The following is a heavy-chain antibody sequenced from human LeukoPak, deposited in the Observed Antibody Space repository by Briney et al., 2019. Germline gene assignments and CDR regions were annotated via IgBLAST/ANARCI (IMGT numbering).Heavy chain of an antibody. Sequence: SETLSLTCTVSGGSISSYYWSWIRQPPGKGLEWIGYIYYSGSTNYNPSLKSRVTISVDTSENQFSLKLSSVTAADTAVYYCARGYCSGGSCPYFDYWGQGTLVTVSS. V-gene: IGHV4-59*01. CDR1: GGSISSYY. D-gene: IGHD2-15*01. CDR3: ARGYCSGGSCPYFDY. CDR2: IYYSGST. J-gene: IGHJ4*02.